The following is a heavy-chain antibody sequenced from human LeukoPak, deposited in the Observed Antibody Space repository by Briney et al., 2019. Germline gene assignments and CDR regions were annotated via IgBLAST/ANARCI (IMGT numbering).Heavy chain of an antibody. CDR1: GYSISSGYY. D-gene: IGHD6-19*01. V-gene: IGHV4-38-2*02. J-gene: IGHJ5*02. Sequence: SETLSLTCTVSGYSISSGYYWGWIRQPPGKGLEWIGSIYYSGSTYYNPSLKSRVTISVDTSKNQFSLKLSSVTAADTAVYYCARGTLSSGWYHPWGQGTLVTVSS. CDR2: IYYSGST. CDR3: ARGTLSSGWYHP.